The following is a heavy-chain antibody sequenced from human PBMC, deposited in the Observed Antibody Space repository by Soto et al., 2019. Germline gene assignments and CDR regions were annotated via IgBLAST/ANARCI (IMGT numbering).Heavy chain of an antibody. CDR1: GGTFSSYA. CDR3: ARLLKLHYYDSSGHPFEYVGMDV. CDR2: IIPIFGTA. Sequence: SVKVSCKASGGTFSSYAISWVRQAPGQGLEWMGGIIPIFGTANYAQKFQGRVTITADESTSTAYMELSSLRSEDTAVYYCARLLKLHYYDSSGHPFEYVGMDVWGQ. D-gene: IGHD3-22*01. V-gene: IGHV1-69*13. J-gene: IGHJ6*02.